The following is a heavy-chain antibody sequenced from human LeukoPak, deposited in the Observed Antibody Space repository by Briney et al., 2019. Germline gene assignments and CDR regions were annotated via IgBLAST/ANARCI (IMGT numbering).Heavy chain of an antibody. J-gene: IGHJ4*02. CDR3: ARQGDYYDSSGCYY. D-gene: IGHD3-22*01. Sequence: ASVKVSCKASGGTFSSYAISWVRQAPGQGLEWMGGIIPIFGTANYAQKFQGRVTITTDESTSTAYMELSSLRSEDTAVYYCARQGDYYDSSGCYYWGQGTLVTVSS. CDR2: IIPIFGTA. CDR1: GGTFSSYA. V-gene: IGHV1-69*05.